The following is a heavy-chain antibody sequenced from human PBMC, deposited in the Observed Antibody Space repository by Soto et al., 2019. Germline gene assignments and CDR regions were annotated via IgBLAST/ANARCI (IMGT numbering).Heavy chain of an antibody. CDR3: AKATATGGGAFDI. CDR1: GFICTSYD. D-gene: IGHD2-8*02. J-gene: IGHJ3*02. V-gene: IGHV3-23*01. CDR2: ILVGGST. Sequence: GGSLRLSCAASGFICTSYDMSWVRQAPGKGLEWVSTILVGGSTHYEDSVKGRFTISRDRSKNTLYLQMNSLTAGDTAMYYCAKATATGGGAFDICGQGTMVTVS.